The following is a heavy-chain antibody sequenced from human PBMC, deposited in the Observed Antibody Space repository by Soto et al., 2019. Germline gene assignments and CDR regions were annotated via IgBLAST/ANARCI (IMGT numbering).Heavy chain of an antibody. CDR1: GYTFTGYY. J-gene: IGHJ5*02. CDR2: INPNSGGT. CDR3: ARGNIVVVPAAIRCDP. Sequence: ASVKVSCKASGYTFTGYYMHWVRQAPGQGLEWMGWINPNSGGTNYAQKFQGRVTMTRDTSISTAYMELNRLRSDDTAVYYCARGNIVVVPAAIRCDPWGQGTLVTVSS. V-gene: IGHV1-2*02. D-gene: IGHD2-2*02.